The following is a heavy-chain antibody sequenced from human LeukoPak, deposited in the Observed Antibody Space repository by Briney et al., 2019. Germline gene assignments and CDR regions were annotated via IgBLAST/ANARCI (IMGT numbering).Heavy chain of an antibody. CDR3: ARYLLYSLDF. Sequence: SQTLSLTCAISRDTLSSNGAAWNWTRHPPSSGLEWMGRTYYRTKWYNDDALSVKSPITINPDTSKNQFSLQLNSVTPEDTAVYYCARYLLYSLDFWGQGTLVTVSS. J-gene: IGHJ4*02. V-gene: IGHV6-1*01. CDR2: TYYRTKWYN. CDR1: RDTLSSNGAA. D-gene: IGHD5-12*01.